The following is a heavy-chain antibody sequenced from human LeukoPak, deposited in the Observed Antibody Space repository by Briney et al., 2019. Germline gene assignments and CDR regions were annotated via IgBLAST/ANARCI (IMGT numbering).Heavy chain of an antibody. J-gene: IGHJ4*02. V-gene: IGHV4-59*01. CDR2: IYYSGST. Sequence: SETLSLTCTVSGGSISSYYCSWIRQPPGKGLEWIGYIYYSGSTNYNPSLKSQVTISVDTSKNQFSLKLSSVTAADTAVYYCARDGRLGELSWGVFDYWGQGTLVTVSS. D-gene: IGHD3-16*02. CDR3: ARDGRLGELSWGVFDY. CDR1: GGSISSYY.